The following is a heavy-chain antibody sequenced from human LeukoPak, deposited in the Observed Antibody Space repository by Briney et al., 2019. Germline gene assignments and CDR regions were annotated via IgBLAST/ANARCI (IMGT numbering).Heavy chain of an antibody. J-gene: IGHJ4*02. CDR1: GGSISSSSYY. D-gene: IGHD1-26*01. V-gene: IGHV4-39*01. CDR2: IYYSGST. Sequence: SETLSLTCTVSGGSISSSSYYWGWIRQPPGKGLEWSGSIYYSGSTYYNPSLKSRVTISVDTSKNQFSLKLSSVTAADTAVYYCARLVGATTFDYWGQGTLVTVSS. CDR3: ARLVGATTFDY.